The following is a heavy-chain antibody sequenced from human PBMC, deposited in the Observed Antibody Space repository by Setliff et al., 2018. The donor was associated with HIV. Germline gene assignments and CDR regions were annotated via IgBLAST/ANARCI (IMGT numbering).Heavy chain of an antibody. J-gene: IGHJ4*02. D-gene: IGHD1-26*01. CDR1: GYTFTTYG. CDR2: INTETGKP. Sequence: ASVKVSCKASGYTFTTYGISWVRQAPGQGFEWMGWINTETGKPMYAQGFRGRFVFSLDTSVSTTYLQINSLKAEDTAMYYCARVGSYWSTFDYWGQGALVTVSS. V-gene: IGHV7-4-1*02. CDR3: ARVGSYWSTFDY.